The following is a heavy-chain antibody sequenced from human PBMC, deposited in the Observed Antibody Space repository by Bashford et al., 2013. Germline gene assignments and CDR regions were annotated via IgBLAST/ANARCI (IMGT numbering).Heavy chain of an antibody. CDR2: ISPNSGAR. CDR3: ARNTTNYYYSGSSYSSHYYYGLDV. CDR1: GYTFSNYY. Sequence: VASVKVSCKASGYTFSNYYIHWVRQAPGQGLEWMGWISPNSGARKCAQKFQDRVTLTRDTSITTAYMELSGLRSDDTAVYYCARNTTNYYYSGSSYSSHYYYGLDVWGQGTKVTVSS. V-gene: IGHV1-2*02. D-gene: IGHD3-10*01. J-gene: IGHJ6*02.